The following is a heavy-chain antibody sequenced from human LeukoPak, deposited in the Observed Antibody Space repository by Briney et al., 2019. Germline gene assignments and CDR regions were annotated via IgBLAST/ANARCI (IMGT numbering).Heavy chain of an antibody. CDR1: GFTFTAYT. D-gene: IGHD3-22*01. CDR3: ASGSGFIDAFDI. CDR2: ISSSSSYI. V-gene: IGHV3-21*01. J-gene: IGHJ3*02. Sequence: GGSLRLSCAASGFTFTAYTINWVRQAPGKGLEWVSSISSSSSYIYYADSVKGRFTISRDNAKNSLYLQMNSLRAEDTAVYYCASGSGFIDAFDIWGQGTMVTVSS.